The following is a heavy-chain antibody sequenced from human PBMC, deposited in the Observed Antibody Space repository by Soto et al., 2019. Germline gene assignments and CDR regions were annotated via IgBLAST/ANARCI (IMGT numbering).Heavy chain of an antibody. CDR3: ATLDTTVTSYYFGS. J-gene: IGHJ4*02. CDR1: GGSISSTTYY. Sequence: QLQLQESGPGLVKPSETLSLTCTVSGGSISSTTYYWGWIRQPPGKGLEWIGSIYYSGSTHYNPSLKSRVTISVDTSNNQFSLKLSSVTAADTAVYYCATLDTTVTSYYFGSWGQGTLVTVSS. CDR2: IYYSGST. D-gene: IGHD4-17*01. V-gene: IGHV4-39*01.